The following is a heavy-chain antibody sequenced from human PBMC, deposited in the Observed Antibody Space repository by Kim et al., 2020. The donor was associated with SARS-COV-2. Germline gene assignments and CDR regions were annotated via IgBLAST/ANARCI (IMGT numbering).Heavy chain of an antibody. D-gene: IGHD3-22*01. Sequence: GESLKISCKDSGDSFTSYWIGWVRQMPGKGLEWMGIIYPGDSDTRYIPSFEGQVTISADKSISTAYLHWSSLKASDTAMYYCARRDSSGYYNFNYWGQGTLVTVSS. CDR1: GDSFTSYW. J-gene: IGHJ4*02. CDR2: IYPGDSDT. V-gene: IGHV5-51*01. CDR3: ARRDSSGYYNFNY.